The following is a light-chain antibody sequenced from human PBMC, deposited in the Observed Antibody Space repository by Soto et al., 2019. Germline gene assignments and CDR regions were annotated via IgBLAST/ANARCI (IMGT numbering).Light chain of an antibody. Sequence: DIVMTQSPDSLAVSLGERATINCKSSQSVFYSSNNKNYLAWYQQKPGQPPKLLIYWASTRESGVPDRFSGSGSRTDFTLTISSLQAEDVAVYYCQQYYRPWTFGQGTKVEIK. V-gene: IGKV4-1*01. CDR3: QQYYRPWT. J-gene: IGKJ1*01. CDR2: WAS. CDR1: QSVFYSSNNKNY.